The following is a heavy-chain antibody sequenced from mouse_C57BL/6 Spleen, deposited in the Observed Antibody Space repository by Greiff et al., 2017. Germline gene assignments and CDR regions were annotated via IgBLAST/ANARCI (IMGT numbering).Heavy chain of an antibody. Sequence: VQLQQPGAELVKPGASVKMSCKASGYTFTSYWITWVKQRPGQGLEWIGDIYPGSGSTNYNEKFKSKATLTVDTSSSTAYMQLSSLTSEDSAVYYCGRGYYGSSYWYFDVWGTGTTVTVSS. CDR3: GRGYYGSSYWYFDV. CDR1: GYTFTSYW. J-gene: IGHJ1*03. CDR2: IYPGSGST. D-gene: IGHD1-1*01. V-gene: IGHV1-55*01.